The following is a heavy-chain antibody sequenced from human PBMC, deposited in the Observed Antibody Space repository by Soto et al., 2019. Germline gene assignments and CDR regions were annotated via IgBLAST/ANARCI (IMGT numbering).Heavy chain of an antibody. D-gene: IGHD6-13*01. J-gene: IGHJ4*02. Sequence: SETLSLTCAVSGGSISSSNWWSWVRQPPGKGLEWIGEIYHSGSTNYNPSLKSRVTISVDKSKNQFSLKLSSVTAADTAVYYWARIPNRYSSTDDGCWGQGTLVTVSS. V-gene: IGHV4-4*02. CDR3: ARIPNRYSSTDDGC. CDR1: GGSISSSNW. CDR2: IYHSGST.